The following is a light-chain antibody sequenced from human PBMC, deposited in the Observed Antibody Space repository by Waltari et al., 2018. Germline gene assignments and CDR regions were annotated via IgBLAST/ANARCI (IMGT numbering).Light chain of an antibody. Sequence: AIQLTQSPSSLSASVGDRVTITGRASQGISSALAWYQQKPGKAPKLLIYDASSLESGVPSRFSGSGSGTDFTLTISSLQPEDFATYYCQQFNNYPLFGGGTKVEIK. CDR3: QQFNNYPL. CDR1: QGISSA. CDR2: DAS. J-gene: IGKJ4*01. V-gene: IGKV1D-13*01.